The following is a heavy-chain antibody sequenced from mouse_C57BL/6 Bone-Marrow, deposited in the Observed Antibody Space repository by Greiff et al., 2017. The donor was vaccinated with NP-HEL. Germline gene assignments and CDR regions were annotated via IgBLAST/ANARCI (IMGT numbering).Heavy chain of an antibody. D-gene: IGHD2-2*01. J-gene: IGHJ3*01. Sequence: SGAALVQPGASLKLSCESSEYEFPSHYMSWVRQTPAQCLELLAAISPDAGSTYYPDTMERRCIISRDNTKKTLYLQMSSLRSEDTALYYCARHGGYPFAYWGQGTLVTVSA. CDR2: ISPDAGST. V-gene: IGHV5-2*01. CDR1: EYEFPSHY. CDR3: ARHGGYPFAY.